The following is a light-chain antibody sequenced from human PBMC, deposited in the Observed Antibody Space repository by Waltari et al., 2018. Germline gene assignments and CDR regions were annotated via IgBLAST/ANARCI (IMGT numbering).Light chain of an antibody. J-gene: IGKJ1*01. CDR1: QSISSY. V-gene: IGKV1-39*01. Sequence: DIQMTQSPSSLSASVGDRVTITCRASQSISSYLNWYQQKPGKAPNLLIYGASSLQSGVPSRFSGRGSGTDFTLTISSLQPEDFATYYCQQSYSTPQTFGQGTKVEIK. CDR3: QQSYSTPQT. CDR2: GAS.